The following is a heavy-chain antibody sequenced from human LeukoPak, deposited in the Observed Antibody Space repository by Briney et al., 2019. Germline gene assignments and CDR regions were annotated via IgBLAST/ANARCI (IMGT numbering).Heavy chain of an antibody. V-gene: IGHV4-38-2*01. Sequence: SETLSLTCAVSGHSISSGYYWGWIRQPPGKGLEWIGSIYHSGSTYYNPSLKSRVTISVDTSKNQFSLKLSSVTAADTAVYYCARSPGGMDVWGKGTTVTVSS. CDR3: ARSPGGMDV. J-gene: IGHJ6*04. CDR2: IYHSGST. CDR1: GHSISSGYY.